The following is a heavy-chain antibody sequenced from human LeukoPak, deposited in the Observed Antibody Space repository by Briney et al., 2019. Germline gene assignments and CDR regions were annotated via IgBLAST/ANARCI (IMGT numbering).Heavy chain of an antibody. D-gene: IGHD3-10*01. V-gene: IGHV1-2*02. CDR1: GYTFTGYY. Sequence: GASVKVSCKASGYTFTGYYMHWVRQAPGQGLEWMGWINPNSGGTNYAQKFQGRVTMTRDTSISTAYMELSRLRSDDTAVYYCARVRSYYYGSGSPLGYWGQGTLVTVSS. CDR2: INPNSGGT. CDR3: ARVRSYYYGSGSPLGY. J-gene: IGHJ4*02.